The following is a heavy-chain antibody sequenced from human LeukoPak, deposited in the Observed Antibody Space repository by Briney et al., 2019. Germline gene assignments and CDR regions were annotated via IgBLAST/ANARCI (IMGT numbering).Heavy chain of an antibody. V-gene: IGHV4-34*01. CDR2: INHSGST. CDR1: GGSFSGYY. Sequence: SETLSITCAVYGGSFSGYYWSWIRQPPGKGLEWIGEINHSGSTNYNPSLKSRVTISVDTSKNQFSLKLSSVTAADTAVYYCARAYPHYYDSSGYWLDYWGQGTLVTVSS. CDR3: ARAYPHYYDSSGYWLDY. D-gene: IGHD3-22*01. J-gene: IGHJ4*02.